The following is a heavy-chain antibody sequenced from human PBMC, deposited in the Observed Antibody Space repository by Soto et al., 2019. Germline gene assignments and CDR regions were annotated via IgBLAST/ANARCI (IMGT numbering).Heavy chain of an antibody. CDR1: GFTFSTSV. CDR3: AREEFEDGRGHFDY. Sequence: QVQLVESGGGVVQPGGSLRLSCAASGFTFSTSVMHWVRQAPGKGLEWMAIISYGGVNKYYADSVKGRFTISRDISESTLYLQMNSLGTEDTAVYYCAREEFEDGRGHFDYWGQGTLVSVSS. D-gene: IGHD3-22*01. J-gene: IGHJ4*02. V-gene: IGHV3-30-3*01. CDR2: ISYGGVNK.